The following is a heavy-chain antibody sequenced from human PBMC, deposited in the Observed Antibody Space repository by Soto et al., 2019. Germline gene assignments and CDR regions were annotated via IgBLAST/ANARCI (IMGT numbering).Heavy chain of an antibody. Sequence: QVQLVESGGGVVQPGRSLRLSCAASGFTFSSYGMHWVRQAPGKGLEWVAVIWYDGSNKYYADSVKGRFTISRDNSKNTLYLQMNSLRAEDTAVYYCASGYSSGWKNFDYWGPGTLVTVSS. D-gene: IGHD6-19*01. J-gene: IGHJ4*02. CDR3: ASGYSSGWKNFDY. V-gene: IGHV3-33*01. CDR1: GFTFSSYG. CDR2: IWYDGSNK.